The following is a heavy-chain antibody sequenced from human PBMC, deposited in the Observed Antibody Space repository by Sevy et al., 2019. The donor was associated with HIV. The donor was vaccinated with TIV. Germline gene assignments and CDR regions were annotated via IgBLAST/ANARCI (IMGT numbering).Heavy chain of an antibody. J-gene: IGHJ3*01. V-gene: IGHV1-69*13. CDR2: IIPIFGTA. Sequence: ASVKVSCKASGGTFSSYAINWVRQAPGQGLEWMGGIIPIFGTANYAQNFQGRVTTTADESTSTAYMELSSLRSEDTAVYYCARSFDSEGAFDVWGQGTMVTVSS. CDR3: ARSFDSEGAFDV. CDR1: GGTFSSYA.